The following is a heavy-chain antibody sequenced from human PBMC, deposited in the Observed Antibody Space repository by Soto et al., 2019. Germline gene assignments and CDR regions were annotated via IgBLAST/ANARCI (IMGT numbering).Heavy chain of an antibody. Sequence: GGSLRLSCAASGFTFDDYAMHWVRQAPGKGLEWVSGISWNSGSIGYADSVKGRFTISRDNAKNSLYLQMNSLRAEDTALYYCAKDIGIAAAEGAFDIWGQGTMVTV. J-gene: IGHJ3*02. V-gene: IGHV3-9*01. CDR1: GFTFDDYA. CDR2: ISWNSGSI. D-gene: IGHD6-13*01. CDR3: AKDIGIAAAEGAFDI.